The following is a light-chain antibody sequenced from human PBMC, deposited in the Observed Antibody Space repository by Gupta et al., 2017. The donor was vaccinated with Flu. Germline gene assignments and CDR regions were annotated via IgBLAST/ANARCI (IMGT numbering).Light chain of an antibody. CDR1: SNNVGNQG. J-gene: IGLJ3*02. V-gene: IGLV10-54*04. CDR2: RNT. Sequence: QAGLTQPPSVSKGLRQTATLTCTGNSNNVGNQGAAWLQQHRGHPPKLLSYRNTNRPSGISERFSASRSGNTASRTITGLQPEDEADDDCSAWDSSLSAGVFGGGTKLTVL. CDR3: SAWDSSLSAGV.